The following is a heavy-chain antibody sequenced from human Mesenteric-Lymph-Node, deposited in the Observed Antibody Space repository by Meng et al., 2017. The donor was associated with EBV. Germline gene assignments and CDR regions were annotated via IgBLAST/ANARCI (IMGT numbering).Heavy chain of an antibody. J-gene: IGHJ4*02. CDR1: GGTFGSYG. CDR3: ASRGYSAYDYFGQ. Sequence: QVQLVQSGAEVKKXXSXVKVSXKASGGTFGSYGISWVRQAPGQGLEWMGGIILIYGTANYAQKFQGRLTITADESTSTAYMELSSLRSEDTAVYYCASRGYSAYDYFGQWGQGTLVTVSS. D-gene: IGHD5-12*01. V-gene: IGHV1-69*01. CDR2: IILIYGTA.